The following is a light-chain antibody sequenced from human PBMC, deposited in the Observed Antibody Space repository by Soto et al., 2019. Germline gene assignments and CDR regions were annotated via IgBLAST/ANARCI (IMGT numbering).Light chain of an antibody. V-gene: IGLV2-14*01. J-gene: IGLJ1*01. CDR3: SSYTNINTRASV. CDR2: EVT. Sequence: TQPACVSGSPGQSTTISCTGTIGDIGSYNRVSWYQQHPGKAPKLIIYEVTDRPSGVSNRFSGSKSGNTASLTISGLQAEEEAEYYCSSYTNINTRASVFGTGTKVTVL. CDR1: IGDIGSYNR.